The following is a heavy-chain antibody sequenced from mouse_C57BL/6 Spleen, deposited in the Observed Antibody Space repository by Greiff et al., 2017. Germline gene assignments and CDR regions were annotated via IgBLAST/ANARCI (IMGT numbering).Heavy chain of an antibody. J-gene: IGHJ4*01. CDR1: GYSITSGYY. D-gene: IGHD1-1*02. CDR3: ARGTIHYAMDY. Sequence: ESGPGLVKPSQSLSLTCSVTGYSITSGYYWNCLRQFPGNKLEWMGYIRHDGSNNSNPSLQNRISITRDTSKNQFFLKLNSVTTEDTATYYCARGTIHYAMDYWGQGTSVTVSS. V-gene: IGHV3-6*01. CDR2: IRHDGSN.